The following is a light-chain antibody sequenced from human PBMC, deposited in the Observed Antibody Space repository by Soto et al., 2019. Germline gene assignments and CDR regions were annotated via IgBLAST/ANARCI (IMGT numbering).Light chain of an antibody. V-gene: IGKV1-33*01. Sequence: DIQMTQTQSSLSASVGDRVSITCQASQDISHYLNWYQQKPGKAPTLLIYDASNLETGVPSRFSGGGSGTDFTFTISSLQPEDIATYYCQQYDNLPFTFGGVT. J-gene: IGKJ4*01. CDR2: DAS. CDR3: QQYDNLPFT. CDR1: QDISHY.